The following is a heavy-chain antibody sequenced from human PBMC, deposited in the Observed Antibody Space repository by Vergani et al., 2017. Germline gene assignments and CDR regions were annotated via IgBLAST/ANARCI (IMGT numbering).Heavy chain of an antibody. J-gene: IGHJ2*01. D-gene: IGHD3-16*01. CDR1: GDSIISSSYY. V-gene: IGHV4-39*01. CDR2: IYNSGNG. CDR3: ASGRYYSDSTSHFRGRYFDV. Sequence: QMQLQESGPGLVKASETLSLTCTVSGDSIISSSYYWGWIRQPPGKGLEWIGSIYNSGNGDSSSSPKSRVTISADTSKNQFSLRLTSATAADTAVYYCASGRYYSDSTSHFRGRYFDVWGRGTLVTVPS.